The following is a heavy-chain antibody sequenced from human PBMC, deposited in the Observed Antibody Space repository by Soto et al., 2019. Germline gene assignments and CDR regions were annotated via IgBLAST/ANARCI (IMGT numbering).Heavy chain of an antibody. CDR1: GFTFSSYW. J-gene: IGHJ4*02. Sequence: PGGSLRLSCAASGFTFSSYWMHWVRQAPGKGLEWVSVIYSGGSTYYADSVKGRFTISRDNSKNTLYLQMDSLRAEDTAVYYCARSGPYGDYDYWGQGTLVTVSS. CDR2: IYSGGST. D-gene: IGHD4-17*01. CDR3: ARSGPYGDYDY. V-gene: IGHV3-66*01.